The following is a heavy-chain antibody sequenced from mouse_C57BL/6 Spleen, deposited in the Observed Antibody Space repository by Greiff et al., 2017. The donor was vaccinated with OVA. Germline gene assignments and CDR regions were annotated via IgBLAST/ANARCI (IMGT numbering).Heavy chain of an antibody. CDR1: GYTFTDYY. J-gene: IGHJ2*01. CDR2: INPNNGGT. Sequence: EVQLQQSGPELVKPGASVKISCKASGYTFTDYYMNWVKQSHGKSLEWIGDINPNNGGTSYNQKFKGKATLTVDKSSSTAYMELRSLTSEDFAVYYCARRLTLNWDPGYFDYWGQGTTLTVSS. V-gene: IGHV1-26*01. D-gene: IGHD4-1*02. CDR3: ARRLTLNWDPGYFDY.